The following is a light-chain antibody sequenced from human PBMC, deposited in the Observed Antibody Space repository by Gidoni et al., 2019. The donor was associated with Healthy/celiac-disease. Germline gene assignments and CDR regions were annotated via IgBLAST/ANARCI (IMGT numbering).Light chain of an antibody. Sequence: HLTQSPSSLSASVGDRVTITCRASQGISSYLPWYQQKPGKAPKLLIYAASSLQSGVPSRFSGSGSGTDFTLTISSLQPEDFATYYCQQRNSYPLTFGGGTKVEIK. CDR1: QGISSY. CDR3: QQRNSYPLT. V-gene: IGKV1-9*01. CDR2: AAS. J-gene: IGKJ4*01.